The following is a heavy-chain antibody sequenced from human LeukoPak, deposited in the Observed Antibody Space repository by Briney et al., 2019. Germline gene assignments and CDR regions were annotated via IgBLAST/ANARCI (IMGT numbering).Heavy chain of an antibody. CDR3: ARDRVGYSYGYIDY. J-gene: IGHJ4*02. D-gene: IGHD5-18*01. CDR2: ISAYNGNT. Sequence: ASVKVSCTASGYTFTVYYMHWVRQAPGQGLEWMGWISAYNGNTNYAQKLQGRVTMTTDTSTSTAYMELRSLRSDDTAVYYCARDRVGYSYGYIDYWGQGTLVTVSS. V-gene: IGHV1-18*04. CDR1: GYTFTVYY.